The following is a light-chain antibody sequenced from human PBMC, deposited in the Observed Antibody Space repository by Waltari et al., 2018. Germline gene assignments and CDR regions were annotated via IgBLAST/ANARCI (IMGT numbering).Light chain of an antibody. J-gene: IGLJ2*01. CDR1: RSNIGSRFD. Sequence: QSVLTQPPSVSGAPGQRVTISCTGSRSNIGSRFDVPWYQQVPGTVPKLLIYANNYRPSGVPGRFSGSKSGTSASLAIAGLQAEDEADYYCQSYDSSLSAWVFGGGTKLTVL. V-gene: IGLV1-40*01. CDR2: ANN. CDR3: QSYDSSLSAWV.